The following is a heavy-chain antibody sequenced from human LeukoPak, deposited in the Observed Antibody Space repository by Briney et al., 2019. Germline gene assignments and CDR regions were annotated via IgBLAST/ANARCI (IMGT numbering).Heavy chain of an antibody. CDR2: ISGSAGIT. J-gene: IGHJ4*02. CDR3: AEDPMTTVTLIDY. D-gene: IGHD4-17*01. Sequence: QTGGSLRLSRAASGFTFSSYAMSWVRQAPGKGLEWVSGISGSAGITYYADSVKGRFTISRDDSKNTLYLQLNSLRAEDTAVYYCAEDPMTTVTLIDYWGQGTLVTVSS. CDR1: GFTFSSYA. V-gene: IGHV3-23*01.